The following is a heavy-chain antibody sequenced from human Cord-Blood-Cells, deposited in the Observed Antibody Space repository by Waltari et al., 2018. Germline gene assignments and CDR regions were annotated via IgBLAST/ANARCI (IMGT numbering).Heavy chain of an antibody. Sequence: GLVKPSETLSLTCTVSGGSISSYYWSWIRQPPGKGLEWSGYIYYSGSTNYNPSLKSLVTITVDTSKNQFPLKLSSVTAADTAVYYCARIYNWNYDAFDIWGQGTMVTVSS. CDR1: GGSISSYY. D-gene: IGHD1-7*01. CDR2: IYYSGST. V-gene: IGHV4-59*01. J-gene: IGHJ3*02. CDR3: ARIYNWNYDAFDI.